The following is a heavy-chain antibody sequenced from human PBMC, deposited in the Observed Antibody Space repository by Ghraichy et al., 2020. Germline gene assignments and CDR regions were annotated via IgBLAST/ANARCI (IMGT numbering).Heavy chain of an antibody. J-gene: IGHJ4*02. CDR3: ARGSDYGDPPLEY. V-gene: IGHV4-30-4*07. D-gene: IGHD4-17*01. CDR2: IYYSGST. Sequence: SETLSLTCAVSGGSISSGGYSWSWIRQPPGKGLEWIGYIYYSGSTYYNPSLKSRVTISVDTSKNQFSLKLSSVTAADTAVYYCARGSDYGDPPLEYWGQGTLVTVSS. CDR1: GGSISSGGYS.